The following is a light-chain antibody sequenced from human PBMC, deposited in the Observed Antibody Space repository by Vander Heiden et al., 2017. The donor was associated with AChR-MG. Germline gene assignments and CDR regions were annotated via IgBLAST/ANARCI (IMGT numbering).Light chain of an antibody. CDR3: MQAVQAFT. CDR2: LGS. CDR1: QSLLYSNGYNY. V-gene: IGKV2-28*01. Sequence: DIVMTQSPLYLPVTPGEPASISCRSSQSLLYSNGYNYLDWYLQKPGQSPQLLIYLGSNRASGVPDRFSGSGSGTDFTLKISRVEAEDVGIYYCMQAVQAFTFGPGTKVDVK. J-gene: IGKJ3*01.